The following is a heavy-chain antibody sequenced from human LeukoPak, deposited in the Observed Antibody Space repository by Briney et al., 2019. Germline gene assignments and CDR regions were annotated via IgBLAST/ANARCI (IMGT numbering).Heavy chain of an antibody. CDR3: AKKSQGSSGWYHADWFDP. CDR1: GFTFSNYW. CDR2: INKDGGEK. V-gene: IGHV3-7*03. D-gene: IGHD6-19*01. Sequence: GGSLRLSCAASGFTFSNYWMNWVRQAPGKGLEWVANINKDGGEKYYVDSVKGRFTISRDNAKNTLYLQMNSLRAEDTAVYYCAKKSQGSSGWYHADWFDPWGQGTLVTVSS. J-gene: IGHJ5*02.